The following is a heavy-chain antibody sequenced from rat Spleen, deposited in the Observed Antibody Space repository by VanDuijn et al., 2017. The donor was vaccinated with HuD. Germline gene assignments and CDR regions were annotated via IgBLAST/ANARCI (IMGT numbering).Heavy chain of an antibody. CDR1: GFSLTNFG. D-gene: IGHD2-5*01. CDR3: ARANRDTYAHFDY. CDR2: IWTGGST. V-gene: IGHV2S63*01. J-gene: IGHJ2*01. Sequence: VQLKESGPGLVQPSQTLSLTCTVSGFSLTNFGISWVRQPPGKGLEWMGVIWTGGSTAYNSLLKSRLSITRDISKSQVFLKMHSLQTEDTATYYCARANRDTYAHFDYWGQGVMVTVSS.